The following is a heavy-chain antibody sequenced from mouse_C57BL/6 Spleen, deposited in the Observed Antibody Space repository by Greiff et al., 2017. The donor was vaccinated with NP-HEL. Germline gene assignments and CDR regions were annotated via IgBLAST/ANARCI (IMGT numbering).Heavy chain of an antibody. CDR3: ARGGDYDWLAY. CDR2: IYPGSGST. J-gene: IGHJ3*01. V-gene: IGHV1-55*01. CDR1: GYTFTSYW. D-gene: IGHD2-4*01. Sequence: QVQLQQPGAELVKPGASVKMSCKASGYTFTSYWITWVKQRPGQGLEWIGDIYPGSGSTNYNGKFKSKATLTVDTSSSTAYMQLSSLTSEDSAVYYCARGGDYDWLAYWGQGTLVTVAA.